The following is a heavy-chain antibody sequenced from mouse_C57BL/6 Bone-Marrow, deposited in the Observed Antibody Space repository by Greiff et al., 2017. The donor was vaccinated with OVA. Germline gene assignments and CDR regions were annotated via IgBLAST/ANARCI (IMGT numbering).Heavy chain of an antibody. CDR1: GYTFTSYW. J-gene: IGHJ3*01. V-gene: IGHV1-64*01. Sequence: QVQLQQSGAELVKPGASVKLSCKASGYTFTSYWMNWVQQRPGKGLEWIGMIHPNGGSTNYNEQFKSKATLTIDKSSSTAYMQLSSLTSEDAAIYYCAIAWYAYGGRGKLVTVSA. CDR3: AIAWYAY. CDR2: IHPNGGST.